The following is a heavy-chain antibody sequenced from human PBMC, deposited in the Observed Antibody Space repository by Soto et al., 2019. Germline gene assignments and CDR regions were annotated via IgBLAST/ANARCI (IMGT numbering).Heavy chain of an antibody. V-gene: IGHV4-34*01. Sequence: SETLSLTCAVYGGSFSGYYWSWIRQPPGKGLEWIGEINHSGSTNYNPSLKSRVTISVDTAKNQFSLRLSSVTAADTAVYYCARQGIRGSYLIGLHYWGQGTLVTVSS. D-gene: IGHD1-26*01. CDR2: INHSGST. J-gene: IGHJ4*02. CDR3: ARQGIRGSYLIGLHY. CDR1: GGSFSGYY.